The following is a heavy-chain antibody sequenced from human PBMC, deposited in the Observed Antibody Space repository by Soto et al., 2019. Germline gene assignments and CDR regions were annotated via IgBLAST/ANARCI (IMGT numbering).Heavy chain of an antibody. CDR2: INHSGRT. CDR1: GDSISSDKW. Sequence: QVQLQESGPGLVKPSGTLSLTCAVSGDSISSDKWWSWVRQHPGKGLEWIGEINHSGRTNYNPSLKSRLIILVEKSKTQVSLELSSMTAADTAVYYCARGGDWQFDYWGQGTLVTVSS. D-gene: IGHD2-21*02. CDR3: ARGGDWQFDY. V-gene: IGHV4-4*02. J-gene: IGHJ4*02.